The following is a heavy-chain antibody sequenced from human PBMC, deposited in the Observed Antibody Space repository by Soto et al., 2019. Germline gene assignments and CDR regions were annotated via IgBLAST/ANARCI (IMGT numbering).Heavy chain of an antibody. CDR3: VSASYGDHEYFQN. D-gene: IGHD4-17*01. CDR1: GFTFSTYW. V-gene: IGHV3-74*01. CDR2: IRPDGGRT. Sequence: EVQLVESGGGLVQPGGSLRLSCAASGFTFSTYWMHWVRQAPGKGLVWVSRIRPDGGRTDYADSVKGRFTISRDNADETLYFHMSSLRAADTAVYYCVSASYGDHEYFQNWGQGTLVTVSS. J-gene: IGHJ1*01.